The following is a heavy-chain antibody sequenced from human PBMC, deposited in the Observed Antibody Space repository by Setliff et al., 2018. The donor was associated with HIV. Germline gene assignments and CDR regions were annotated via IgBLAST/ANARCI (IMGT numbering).Heavy chain of an antibody. CDR1: GYTFTSYD. CDR3: ARARRDSYDRGRRNHYYIDV. CDR2: MNPNSGNT. D-gene: IGHD3-22*01. J-gene: IGHJ6*03. Sequence: ASVKVSCKASGYTFTSYDINWVRQATGQGLEWMGWMNPNSGNTGYAQKFQGRVTMTRDASISTAYMELNTLKFEDTAVYYCARARRDSYDRGRRNHYYIDVWGKGTTVTV. V-gene: IGHV1-8*02.